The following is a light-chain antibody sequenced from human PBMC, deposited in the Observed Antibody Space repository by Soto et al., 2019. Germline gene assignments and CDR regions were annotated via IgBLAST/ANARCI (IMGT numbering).Light chain of an antibody. J-gene: IGKJ2*01. CDR1: QSVSSY. Sequence: EIVVTQSPATLSLSPGESATLSCRASQSVSSYLAWYQHKPGQAPRLLIYDSSNRATGIPARFSGRGSGTDFTLTISSLEPEDFAVYYCQHRSIWPPTFGQGTKVDIK. V-gene: IGKV3-11*01. CDR3: QHRSIWPPT. CDR2: DSS.